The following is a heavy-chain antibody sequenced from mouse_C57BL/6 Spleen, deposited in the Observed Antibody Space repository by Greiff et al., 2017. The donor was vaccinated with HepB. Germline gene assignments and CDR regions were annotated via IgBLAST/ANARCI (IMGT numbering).Heavy chain of an antibody. V-gene: IGHV1-81*01. D-gene: IGHD1-1*01. CDR1: GYTFTSYG. Sequence: QVQLKESGAELARPGASVKLSCKASGYTFTSYGISWVKQRTGQGLEWIGEIYPRSGNTYYNEKFKGKATLTADKSSSTAYMELRSLTSEDSAVYFCAREREFITTVERFAYWGQGTLVTVSA. CDR2: IYPRSGNT. CDR3: AREREFITTVERFAY. J-gene: IGHJ3*01.